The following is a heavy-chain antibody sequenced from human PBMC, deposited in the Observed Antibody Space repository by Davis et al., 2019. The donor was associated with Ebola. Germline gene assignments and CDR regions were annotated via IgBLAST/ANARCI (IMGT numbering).Heavy chain of an antibody. D-gene: IGHD2-2*01. CDR1: GYTFTGYY. Sequence: ASVKVSCKASGYTFTGYYMHWVRQAPGQGLEWMGWINPNSGGTNYAQNFQGRVTMTTDTSTSTAYMELRGLRSDDTAVYYCARDCSSTSCYCYWGQGTLVTVSS. CDR3: ARDCSSTSCYCY. J-gene: IGHJ4*02. V-gene: IGHV1-2*02. CDR2: INPNSGGT.